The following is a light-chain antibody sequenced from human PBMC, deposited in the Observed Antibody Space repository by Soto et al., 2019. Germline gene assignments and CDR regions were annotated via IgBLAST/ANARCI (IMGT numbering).Light chain of an antibody. CDR3: SSYTTSNTRQIV. V-gene: IGLV2-14*03. Sequence: SVLTQAATECGSRGQPYTISCTRTSNDDGLHNYVSWYQHHPGKAPKLIIYDVTNRPSGVSNPFSGSKSGNTASLTISGLQPEDEADYYCSSYTTSNTRQIVFGTGTKVAVL. CDR1: SNDDGLHNY. J-gene: IGLJ1*01. CDR2: DVT.